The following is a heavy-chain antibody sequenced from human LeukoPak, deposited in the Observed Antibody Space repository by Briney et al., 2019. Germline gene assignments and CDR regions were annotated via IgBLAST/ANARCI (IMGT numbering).Heavy chain of an antibody. D-gene: IGHD4-17*01. Sequence: ASVKVSCKASGYTFTSYDINWVRQATGQGLEWMGWMNPNSGNTGYAQKFQGRVTITRNTSISTAYMELSSLRSEDTAVYYCARGRGGGDYEAVDAFDIWGQGTMVTVSS. CDR3: ARGRGGGDYEAVDAFDI. V-gene: IGHV1-8*03. CDR2: MNPNSGNT. J-gene: IGHJ3*02. CDR1: GYTFTSYD.